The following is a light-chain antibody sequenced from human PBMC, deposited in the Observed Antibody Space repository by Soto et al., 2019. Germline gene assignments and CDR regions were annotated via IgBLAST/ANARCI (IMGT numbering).Light chain of an antibody. V-gene: IGKV3-11*01. Sequence: EIVLTQSPGTLSLSPGERATLSCTASQSVSTYLAWYQQKPGQAPRLLIYDASNRASGIPGRFSGSGSWTDFTLAIGSLDPEDTAVYYGQQGSNSLTFGGGTMVEIK. CDR2: DAS. J-gene: IGKJ4*01. CDR3: QQGSNSLT. CDR1: QSVSTY.